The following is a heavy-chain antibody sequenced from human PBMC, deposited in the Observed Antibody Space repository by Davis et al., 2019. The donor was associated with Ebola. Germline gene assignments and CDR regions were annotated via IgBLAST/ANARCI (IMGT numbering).Heavy chain of an antibody. CDR3: ARGVSLYYYYGMDV. Sequence: GESLKISCVASGFTFENHAMNWVRQAPGRGLEWVSSISGSGASTYYADSVKGRFTISRDNAKNSLYLQMNSLRAEDTAVYYCARGVSLYYYYGMDVWGQGTTVTVSS. V-gene: IGHV3-23*01. J-gene: IGHJ6*02. CDR2: ISGSGAST. CDR1: GFTFENHA.